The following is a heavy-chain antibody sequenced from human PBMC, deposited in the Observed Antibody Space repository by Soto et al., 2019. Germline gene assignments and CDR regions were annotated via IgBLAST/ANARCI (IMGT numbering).Heavy chain of an antibody. CDR1: GFTFSNYA. J-gene: IGHJ4*02. D-gene: IGHD2-2*01. CDR3: AKLGRYCSTFSSYVDY. Sequence: EVQLLESGGGLVQPGGSLRLSCAASGFTFSNYAMSWVRQAPGKGLEWVSLICGSGDSAYYADSVKGRFTISRDSSKNTLFLQMNRLRAEDTAVYFCAKLGRYCSTFSSYVDYWGQGTLVTVTS. V-gene: IGHV3-23*01. CDR2: ICGSGDSA.